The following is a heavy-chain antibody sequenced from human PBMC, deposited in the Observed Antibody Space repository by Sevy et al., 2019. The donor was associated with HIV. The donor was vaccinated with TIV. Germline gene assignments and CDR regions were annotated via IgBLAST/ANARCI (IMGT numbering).Heavy chain of an antibody. Sequence: GGSLRLSCAASGFTFDDYAMHWVRQAPGKGLEWVAVMSHDGNYKNYADSVKVRFTISRDNFKNTLYLQMNSLRVEDTAIYFCARLFSCGGDCYYLDHWGQGALVTVSS. CDR3: ARLFSCGGDCYYLDH. D-gene: IGHD2-21*02. V-gene: IGHV3-30*04. CDR1: GFTFDDYA. CDR2: MSHDGNYK. J-gene: IGHJ4*02.